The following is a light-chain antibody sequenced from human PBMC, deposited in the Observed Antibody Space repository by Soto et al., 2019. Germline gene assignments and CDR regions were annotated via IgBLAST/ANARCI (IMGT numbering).Light chain of an antibody. V-gene: IGLV2-11*01. Sequence: QSVLTQPRSVSGSPGQSVTISRTGTSSDVGGYNYVSWYQQHPGKAPKLMIYDVSKRPSGVPDRFSGSKSGNTASLTISGLQAEDEADYYCCSYAGSYTSNYVFGTGTKVTVL. CDR3: CSYAGSYTSNYV. CDR2: DVS. CDR1: SSDVGGYNY. J-gene: IGLJ1*01.